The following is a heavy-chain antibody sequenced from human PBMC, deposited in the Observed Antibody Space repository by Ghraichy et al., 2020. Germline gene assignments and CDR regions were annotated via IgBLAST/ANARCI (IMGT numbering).Heavy chain of an antibody. CDR2: IYYSGST. CDR1: GGSISSSSYY. CDR3: ARQIGLNWQWSGVGGYFDY. D-gene: IGHD6-19*01. V-gene: IGHV4-39*01. J-gene: IGHJ4*02. Sequence: SETLSLTCTVSGGSISSSSYYWGWIRQPPGKGLEWIGSIYYSGSTYYNPSLKSRVTISVDTSKNQFSLKLSSVTAADTAVYYCARQIGLNWQWSGVGGYFDYWGQGTLVTVSS.